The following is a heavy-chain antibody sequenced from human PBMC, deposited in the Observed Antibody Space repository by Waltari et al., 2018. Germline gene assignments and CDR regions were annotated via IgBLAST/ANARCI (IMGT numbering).Heavy chain of an antibody. Sequence: QVQLQESGPGLVKPSQTLSLTCTVSGGSISSGGYYWSWIRQHPGKGLEWIGYIYYSVSTYYNPSLKSRVTISVDTSKNQFSLKLSSVTAADTAVYYCATHDYGDHLGDYWGQGTLVTVSS. CDR2: IYYSVST. J-gene: IGHJ4*02. D-gene: IGHD4-17*01. CDR3: ATHDYGDHLGDY. V-gene: IGHV4-31*03. CDR1: GGSISSGGYY.